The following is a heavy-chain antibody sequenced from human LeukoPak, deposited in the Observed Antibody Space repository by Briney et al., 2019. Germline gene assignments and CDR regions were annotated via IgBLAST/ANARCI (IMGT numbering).Heavy chain of an antibody. V-gene: IGHV4-39*01. J-gene: IGHJ4*02. CDR1: GGSISSSSYY. CDR2: ISYSGST. D-gene: IGHD1-20*01. CDR3: TRRITGTTSDSFDY. Sequence: SETLSLTCTVSGGSISSSSYYWGWIRQPPGKGLEWIGSISYSGSTYYNPSLKSRVTISVDTSKNQFSLMLSSVTAADTAVYYCTRRITGTTSDSFDYWGQGTLVTVSS.